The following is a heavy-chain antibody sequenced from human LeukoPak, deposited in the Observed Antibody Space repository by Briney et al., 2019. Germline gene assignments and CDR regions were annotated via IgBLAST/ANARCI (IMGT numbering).Heavy chain of an antibody. D-gene: IGHD2-8*01. Sequence: PGGSLRLSCAASGFTFSTYWMSWVRQAPGKGLEWVANIKQDGSEKYYVDSVKGRFTISRDNAKNSLFLQMNSLRAEDTAVYYCAKRKGDIVLMVYAHMDVWGKGTTVTVSS. V-gene: IGHV3-7*03. J-gene: IGHJ6*03. CDR1: GFTFSTYW. CDR2: IKQDGSEK. CDR3: AKRKGDIVLMVYAHMDV.